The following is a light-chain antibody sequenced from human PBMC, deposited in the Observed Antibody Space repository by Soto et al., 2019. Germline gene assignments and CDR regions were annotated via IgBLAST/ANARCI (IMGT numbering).Light chain of an antibody. J-gene: IGKJ4*01. V-gene: IGKV1-6*01. CDR2: DVS. Sequence: SQVTQSPSSLSASVEARVTITCRASQSISSYLDWYQQKPGKAPKLLIYDVSNLQSGVPSRFSGSGSGTDFTLTISSLQPEDFATYYCLQDYNYPLTFGGGTKVDI. CDR3: LQDYNYPLT. CDR1: QSISSY.